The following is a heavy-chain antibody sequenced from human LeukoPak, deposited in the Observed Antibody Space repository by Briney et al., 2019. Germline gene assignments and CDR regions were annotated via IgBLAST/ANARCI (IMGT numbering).Heavy chain of an antibody. J-gene: IGHJ3*02. CDR3: ARAVNSGGHVVAFDI. D-gene: IGHD4-23*01. CDR2: ISPDGRTQ. CDR1: GFTISTYS. Sequence: GGSLRLSCVASGFTISTYSMHWVRQAPGKGLEWVSVISPDGRTQYYADSVRGRFTISRDSSKNTLFLQMNSLRSEDTAVYFCARAVNSGGHVVAFDIWGQGTMVTVSS. V-gene: IGHV3-30*04.